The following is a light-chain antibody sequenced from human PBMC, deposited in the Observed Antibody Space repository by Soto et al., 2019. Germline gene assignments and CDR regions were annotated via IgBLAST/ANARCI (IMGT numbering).Light chain of an antibody. CDR3: QEYNTWPWT. V-gene: IGKV3-15*01. CDR2: GES. Sequence: ETVMTQSPATLSVSPVEMATLSCRASQSISSNLAWFQQKTGQAPRLLIYGESNRATGIPDRLTGSGSGTELILTITRLQSEDSAVYYCQEYNTWPWTFGQGTKVDIK. CDR1: QSISSN. J-gene: IGKJ1*01.